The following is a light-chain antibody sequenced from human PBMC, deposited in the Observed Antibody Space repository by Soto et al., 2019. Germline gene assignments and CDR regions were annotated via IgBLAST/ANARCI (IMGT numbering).Light chain of an antibody. Sequence: DIVMTQSPDSLAVSLGERATINCKSSQSVLYSSNNKNYLAWYQQRPGQPPKLLIYWASTRESGVPDRFSGSGYGTDFTLNITSLQAEAVAFYYCQQYESTPPTFGQRTKLESK. CDR1: QSVLYSSNNKNY. CDR2: WAS. J-gene: IGKJ2*01. V-gene: IGKV4-1*01. CDR3: QQYESTPPT.